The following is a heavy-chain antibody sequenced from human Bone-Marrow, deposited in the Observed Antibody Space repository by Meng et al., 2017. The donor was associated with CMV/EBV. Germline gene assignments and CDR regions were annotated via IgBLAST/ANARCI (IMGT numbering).Heavy chain of an antibody. D-gene: IGHD6-13*01. J-gene: IGHJ6*02. V-gene: IGHV1-69*05. CDR2: IIPIFGTA. Sequence: KISCKASGGTFSSYAISWVRQAPGQGLEWMGGIIPIFGTANYAQKFQGRVTITTDESTSTAYMELSSLRSEDTAVYYCARANSSSWYGGDYYYGMDVWGQGTTVTVSS. CDR1: GGTFSSYA. CDR3: ARANSSSWYGGDYYYGMDV.